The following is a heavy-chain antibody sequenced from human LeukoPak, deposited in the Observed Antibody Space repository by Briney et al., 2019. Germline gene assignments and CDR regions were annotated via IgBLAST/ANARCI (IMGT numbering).Heavy chain of an antibody. CDR2: IYPGDSDT. J-gene: IGHJ3*02. Sequence: GESLKISCKGSGYSFTSYWIGWVRQMPGKGLEWMGIIYPGDSDTRYSPSFQGQVTISADKSISTAYLQWSSLKASDTAMYYCAIADFGESLGDAFDIWGQGTMVAVSS. V-gene: IGHV5-51*01. CDR1: GYSFTSYW. CDR3: AIADFGESLGDAFDI. D-gene: IGHD3-10*01.